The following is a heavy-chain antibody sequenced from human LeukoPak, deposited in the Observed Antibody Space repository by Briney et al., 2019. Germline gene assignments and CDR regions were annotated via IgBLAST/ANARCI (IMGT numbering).Heavy chain of an antibody. CDR2: ISGSGGST. D-gene: IGHD5-12*01. V-gene: IGHV3-23*01. J-gene: IGHJ1*01. CDR1: GFTFSSYA. Sequence: GGSLRLSCAASGFTFSSYAMSWVRQAPGKGLEWVSSISGSGGSTNYADSVKGRFTISRDNSKSTLYLQMNSLRAEDTAVYYCAKHALATATRYFQHWGQGTLVTVSS. CDR3: AKHALATATRYFQH.